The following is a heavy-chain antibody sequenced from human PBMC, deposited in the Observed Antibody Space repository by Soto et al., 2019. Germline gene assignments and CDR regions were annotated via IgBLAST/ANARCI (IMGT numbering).Heavy chain of an antibody. V-gene: IGHV3-15*01. CDR1: GFTFSNAW. Sequence: EVQVVESGGGLVKPGGSLRLSCAASGFTFSNAWMSWVRLAPGKGLEWVGRIKSNTDGGTTDYVAPVKGRFTISRDDSKDTLYLPMTSLKTEDPAVYYCTSSGYSYAYFRNWGQGTLVTVSS. CDR3: TSSGYSYAYFRN. J-gene: IGHJ4*02. D-gene: IGHD5-18*01. CDR2: IKSNTDGGTT.